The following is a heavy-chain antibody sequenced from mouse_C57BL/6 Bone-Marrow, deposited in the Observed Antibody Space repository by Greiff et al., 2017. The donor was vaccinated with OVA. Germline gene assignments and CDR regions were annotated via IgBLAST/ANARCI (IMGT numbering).Heavy chain of an antibody. D-gene: IGHD1-1*01. CDR1: GFTFSSYG. CDR2: ISSGGSYT. Sequence: EVKLMESGGDLVKPGGSLKLSCAASGFTFSSYGLSWVRQTPDKRLEWVATISSGGSYTYYPDSVKGRFTISRDNAKNTLYMQMSSLRSEDTAMYYCARNYSSSFAYWGQGTLVTVSA. V-gene: IGHV5-6*01. CDR3: ARNYSSSFAY. J-gene: IGHJ3*01.